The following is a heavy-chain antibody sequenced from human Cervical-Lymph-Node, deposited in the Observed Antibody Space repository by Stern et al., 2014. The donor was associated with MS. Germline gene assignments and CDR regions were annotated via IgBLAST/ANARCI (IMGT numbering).Heavy chain of an antibody. CDR3: ARALRFLERSDFDF. D-gene: IGHD3-3*01. CDR2: VRDNNVKT. J-gene: IGHJ4*02. Sequence: QVQLVQSGTEVKKPGASVKVSCKASGYNFFAYGITWVRQAPGQGLEWMGWVRDNNVKTTTAQRLQGRVVLTIDIYPNTSYMELRRLRSDDTAVYYCARALRFLERSDFDFWGPGTLVTVSS. V-gene: IGHV1-18*01. CDR1: GYNFFAYG.